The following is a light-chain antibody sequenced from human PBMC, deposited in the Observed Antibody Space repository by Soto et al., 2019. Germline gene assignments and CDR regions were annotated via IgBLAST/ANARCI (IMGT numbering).Light chain of an antibody. CDR2: AAS. J-gene: IGKJ4*01. CDR1: QAIGND. Sequence: DIQMTQSPSSLSASVGDRVTITCRASQAIGNDLGWYQQRPGKAPNRLIYAASRLQSGVSSRFSGSGSGTEFTLTISSLQPEDFATYYCLQHNSYPRAFGAGTRWIS. V-gene: IGKV1-17*01. CDR3: LQHNSYPRA.